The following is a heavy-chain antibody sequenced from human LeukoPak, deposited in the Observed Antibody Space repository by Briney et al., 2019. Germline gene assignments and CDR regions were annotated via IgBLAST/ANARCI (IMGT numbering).Heavy chain of an antibody. CDR2: IIPIFGTA. CDR1: GGTFSSYA. Sequence: ASVKVSCKASGGTFSSYAISWVRQAPGQGLEWMGGIIPIFGTANYAQKFQGRVTITTDEPTSTAYMELSSLRSEDTAVYYCARDPGIAVAGTDVFDYWGQGTLVTVSS. V-gene: IGHV1-69*05. D-gene: IGHD6-19*01. J-gene: IGHJ4*02. CDR3: ARDPGIAVAGTDVFDY.